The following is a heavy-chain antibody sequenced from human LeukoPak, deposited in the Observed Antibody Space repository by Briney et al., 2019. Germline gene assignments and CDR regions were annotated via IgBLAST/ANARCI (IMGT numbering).Heavy chain of an antibody. CDR2: IYYSGDT. J-gene: IGHJ4*02. CDR1: GGSISGYY. Sequence: PSETLSLTCTVSGGSISGYYWSWIRQPPGKGLEWIGYIYYSGDTNYNPSLTSRVTISLDTSKNQFSLKLSSVTAADTAVYYCARGGDFDHWGQGTLVTVSS. D-gene: IGHD2-15*01. V-gene: IGHV4-59*08. CDR3: ARGGDFDH.